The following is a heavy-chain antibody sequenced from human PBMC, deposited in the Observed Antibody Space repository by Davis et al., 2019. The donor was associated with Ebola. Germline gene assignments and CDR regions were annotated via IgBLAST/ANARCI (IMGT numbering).Heavy chain of an antibody. CDR2: TYYNSKWYN. J-gene: IGHJ4*02. V-gene: IGHV6-1*01. Sequence: HSQTLSLTCAISGDSVSSGGWNWIRQSPSRGLEWLGRTYYNSKWYNDYAVSVKSRISINPDTSKNQFSLQVNSVTPEDTAVYYCARGWLRSKFDYWGRGTLVTVSS. CDR3: ARGWLRSKFDY. D-gene: IGHD5-12*01. CDR1: GDSVSSGG.